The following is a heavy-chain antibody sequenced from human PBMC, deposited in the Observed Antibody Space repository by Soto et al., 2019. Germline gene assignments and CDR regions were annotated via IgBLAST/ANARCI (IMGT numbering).Heavy chain of an antibody. CDR1: GFSLTTSGVG. D-gene: IGHD2-8*02. Sequence: SGPTVVNPTQTLTLTCSFSGFSLTTSGVGVGWVRQSPEKALEWLALIFWDDDKRYSPSLRSRLTIAKDTSKNQVVLTLTNVEPVDTATYYCARILTATGGHFDSWGQGALVTVSS. CDR2: IFWDDDK. CDR3: ARILTATGGHFDS. V-gene: IGHV2-5*02. J-gene: IGHJ4*02.